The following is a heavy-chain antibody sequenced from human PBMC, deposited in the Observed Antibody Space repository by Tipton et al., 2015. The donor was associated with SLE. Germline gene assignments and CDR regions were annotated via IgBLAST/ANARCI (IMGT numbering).Heavy chain of an antibody. CDR1: GYTFSTYG. Sequence: QSGAEVKKPGASVKVSCKASGYTFSTYGIIWVRQAPGQGLEWMGWISNNGNTNYAQKFQGRVTVTRDTSASTAYMELSSLRSEDTAVYYCARQSFLDVWGQGTTVTVSS. J-gene: IGHJ6*02. V-gene: IGHV1-18*01. CDR3: ARQSFLDV. CDR2: ISNNGNT.